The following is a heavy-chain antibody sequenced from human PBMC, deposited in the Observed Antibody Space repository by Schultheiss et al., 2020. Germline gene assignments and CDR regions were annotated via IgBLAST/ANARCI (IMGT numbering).Heavy chain of an antibody. Sequence: ASVKVSCKASGYTFTGYYMHWVRQAPGQGLEWMGWMNPNSGNTGYAQTFQGRVTMTRNTSISTAYMELSSLRSEDTALYYCARGDPITVSTYYYGMDVWGQGTTVTVSS. CDR1: GYTFTGYY. D-gene: IGHD4-11*01. J-gene: IGHJ6*02. V-gene: IGHV1-8*02. CDR2: MNPNSGNT. CDR3: ARGDPITVSTYYYGMDV.